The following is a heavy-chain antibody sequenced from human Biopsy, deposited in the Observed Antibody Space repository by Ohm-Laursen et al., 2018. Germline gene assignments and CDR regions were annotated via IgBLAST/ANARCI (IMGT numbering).Heavy chain of an antibody. CDR3: AADINVWNVNY. CDR2: FAPENGKT. CDR1: GYTLTELS. Sequence: ASVKVSCKVSGYTLTELSMHWVRQAPGRGLEWMGGFAPENGKTIYAQKFQGRVTMTEDTSTDTAYMELSSLRSEDTALYYYAADINVWNVNYWGQGTQVTASS. D-gene: IGHD1-1*01. V-gene: IGHV1-24*01. J-gene: IGHJ4*02.